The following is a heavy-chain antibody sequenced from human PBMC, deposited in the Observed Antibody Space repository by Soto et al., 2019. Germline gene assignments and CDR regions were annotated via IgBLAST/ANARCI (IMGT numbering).Heavy chain of an antibody. J-gene: IGHJ5*02. CDR1: GYSFIDYY. CDR2: INPKDGAT. CDR3: ARGRKVVATPARDDWFDP. D-gene: IGHD2-21*02. V-gene: IGHV1-2*04. Sequence: QVQLVQSGAEVRRPGASVRVSCKASGYSFIDYYINWVRQAPGQGLEWMVWINPKDGATKSAQKFQDWVTMTSDTSHTTAYLDLRSDDTAVYYCARGRKVVATPARDDWFDPWGQGTLVTVSS.